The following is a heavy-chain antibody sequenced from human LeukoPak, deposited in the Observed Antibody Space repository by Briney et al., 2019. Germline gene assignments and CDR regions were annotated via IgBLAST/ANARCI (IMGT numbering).Heavy chain of an antibody. CDR1: GGSISSSNW. CDR3: ARDPSGYSSGWYVVYYGMDV. CDR2: IYHSGST. D-gene: IGHD6-19*01. J-gene: IGHJ6*02. Sequence: PSETLSLTCAVSGGSISSSNWWSWVRQPPGKGLEWIGEIYHSGSTNYSPSLKSRVTISVDKSKNQFSLKLSSVTAADTAVYYCARDPSGYSSGWYVVYYGMDVWGQGTTVTVSS. V-gene: IGHV4-4*02.